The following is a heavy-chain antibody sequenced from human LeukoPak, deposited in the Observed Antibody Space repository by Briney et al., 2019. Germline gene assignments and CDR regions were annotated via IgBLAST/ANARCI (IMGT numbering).Heavy chain of an antibody. J-gene: IGHJ4*02. V-gene: IGHV3-23*01. CDR1: GFTFSSYA. D-gene: IGHD6-13*01. CDR2: LSGSGGSP. Sequence: GGSLRLSCAASGFTFSSYAMSWVRQAPGKGLEWVSSLSGSGGSPNYANSVKGRFTISRDNSKNTLYLQMNSLRAEDTAVYYCANALGGGNTWYYFDCWGQGTLFPGSS. CDR3: ANALGGGNTWYYFDC.